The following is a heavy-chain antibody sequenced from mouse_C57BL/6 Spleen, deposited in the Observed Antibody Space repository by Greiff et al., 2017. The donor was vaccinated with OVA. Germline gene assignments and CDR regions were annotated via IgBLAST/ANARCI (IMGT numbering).Heavy chain of an antibody. CDR1: GYAFSSSW. D-gene: IGHD3-1*01. Sequence: VQLQQSGPELVKPGASVKISCKASGYAFSSSWMNWVKQRPGTGLEWIGRIYPGYGDTNYNGQLKGKATLTADKSSSTAYMQLSSLTSEDSAVYFCARSGYYAMDYWGQGTSVTVSS. J-gene: IGHJ4*01. V-gene: IGHV1-82*01. CDR3: ARSGYYAMDY. CDR2: IYPGYGDT.